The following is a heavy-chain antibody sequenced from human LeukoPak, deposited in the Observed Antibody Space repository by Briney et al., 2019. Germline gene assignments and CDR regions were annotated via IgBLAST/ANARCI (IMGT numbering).Heavy chain of an antibody. CDR3: ARDPNYYGSGSYYYYYYGMDV. J-gene: IGHJ6*02. V-gene: IGHV4-4*07. Sequence: SETLSLTCTVSGGSISSYYWSWIRQPAGKGLEWIGRTYTSGSTNCNPSLKSRVTMSVDTSKNQFSLKLSSVTAADTAVYHCARDPNYYGSGSYYYYYYGMDVWGQGTTVTVSS. CDR2: TYTSGST. CDR1: GGSISSYY. D-gene: IGHD3-10*01.